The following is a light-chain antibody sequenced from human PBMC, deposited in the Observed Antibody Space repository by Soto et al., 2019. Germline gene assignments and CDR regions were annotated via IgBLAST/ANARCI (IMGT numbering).Light chain of an antibody. J-gene: IGKJ4*01. CDR2: GAS. V-gene: IGKV3-15*01. CDR1: QSVSSS. CDR3: QQYDTWLIT. Sequence: VVLTQSXATLAIYPGAXXXXXXXESQSVSSSLAWWQQRXGQAPRLLIYGASXRANGIPARFSRSGSGTEFTLNISSLQSEDCAIYYCQQYDTWLITFDWGTKVDIK.